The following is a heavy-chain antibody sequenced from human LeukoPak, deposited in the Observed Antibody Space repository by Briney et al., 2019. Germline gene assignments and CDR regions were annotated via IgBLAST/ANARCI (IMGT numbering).Heavy chain of an antibody. V-gene: IGHV3-21*03. CDR1: GFPFSSQR. J-gene: IGHJ4*02. CDR3: ARARSGWYGDY. D-gene: IGHD6-19*01. Sequence: GGSLRLPCAPSGFPFSSQRMNWVPQPPGKGLEWVSSITATNYVYYADSVKGRFAISRDNAKNSLYLQMNSLRAEDTAIYYCARARSGWYGDYWGQGTLVTVSS. CDR2: ITATNYV.